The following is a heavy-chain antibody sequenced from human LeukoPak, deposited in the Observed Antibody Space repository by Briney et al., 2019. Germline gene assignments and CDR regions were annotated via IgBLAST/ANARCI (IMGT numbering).Heavy chain of an antibody. CDR1: GFTFSNYA. CDR3: ARGVPFYYFDY. Sequence: GGSLRLSCAASGFTFSNYAMSWVRQAPGKGLEWVSAISISGDGTYYADSVKGRFTISRDNSKNTLYLQVNSLRSDDTAVYYCARGVPFYYFDYWGQGTLVTVSS. J-gene: IGHJ4*02. V-gene: IGHV3-23*01. CDR2: ISISGDGT.